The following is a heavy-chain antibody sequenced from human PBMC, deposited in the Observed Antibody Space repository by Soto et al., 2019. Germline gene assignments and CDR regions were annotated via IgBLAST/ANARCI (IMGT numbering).Heavy chain of an antibody. Sequence: GESLKISCKGSGYSFTSYWIGWVRQMPGKGLEWMGIIYPGDSDTRYSPSFQGQVTISADKSISTAYLQWGSLKASDTAMYYCARQQYYYDSSGYHLYYYGMDVWGKGTTVTVSS. CDR3: ARQQYYYDSSGYHLYYYGMDV. D-gene: IGHD3-22*01. CDR2: IYPGDSDT. J-gene: IGHJ6*04. V-gene: IGHV5-51*01. CDR1: GYSFTSYW.